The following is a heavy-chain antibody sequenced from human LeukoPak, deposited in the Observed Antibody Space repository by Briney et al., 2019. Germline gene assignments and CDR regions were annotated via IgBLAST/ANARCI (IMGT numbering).Heavy chain of an antibody. CDR1: GFTFDDYG. CDR3: ARGTATVDY. CDR2: INWNGGST. V-gene: IGHV3-20*04. J-gene: IGHJ4*02. D-gene: IGHD5-18*01. Sequence: GGSLRLSCAASGFTFDDYGIGWVRQAPGKGLEWVSGINWNGGSTGFADSAKGRFTISRDNAKNSLYLQMNSLRAEDTALYYCARGTATVDYWGQGTLVTVSS.